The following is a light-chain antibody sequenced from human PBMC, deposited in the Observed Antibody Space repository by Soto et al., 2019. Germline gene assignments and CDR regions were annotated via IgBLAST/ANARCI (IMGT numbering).Light chain of an antibody. CDR3: QHYNSYSEA. J-gene: IGKJ1*01. CDR2: AAS. CDR1: QGITND. Sequence: DIQMTQSPSSLSASVGDRVTITCRASQGITNDLGWYQQKPGEAPKRLIYAASTLQSGVPSRFSGSGSGTEFTLTISNLQPEDFATYYCQHYNSYSEAFGQGTKVDIK. V-gene: IGKV1-17*02.